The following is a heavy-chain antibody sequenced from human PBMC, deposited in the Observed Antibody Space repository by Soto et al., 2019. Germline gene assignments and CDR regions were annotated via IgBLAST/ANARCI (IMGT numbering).Heavy chain of an antibody. CDR3: VGTGTTDDY. CDR1: GASVRSGDYY. CDR2: IYNIGGS. V-gene: IGHV4-30-4*01. Sequence: SATLSLTCSGSGASVRSGDYYWSCIRQAAGKGLEWIGYIYNIGGSYYNPSLKGRLTISIDTSKNQFSLKLNSVTAADTAIYYCVGTGTTDDYWGRGTLVTVSS. J-gene: IGHJ4*02. D-gene: IGHD4-17*01.